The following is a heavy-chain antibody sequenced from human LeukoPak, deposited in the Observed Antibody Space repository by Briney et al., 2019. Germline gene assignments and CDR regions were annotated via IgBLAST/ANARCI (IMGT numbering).Heavy chain of an antibody. J-gene: IGHJ4*02. Sequence: GGSLRLSCAASGFTFSSYWMSWVRQAPGKGLEWVANIKQDGSEKYYVDSVKGRFTISRDNAKNSLYLQMNSLRAEDTAVYYCARDPYYYDSSGYSPWGQGTLVTVSS. CDR1: GFTFSSYW. CDR2: IKQDGSEK. CDR3: ARDPYYYDSSGYSP. D-gene: IGHD3-22*01. V-gene: IGHV3-7*03.